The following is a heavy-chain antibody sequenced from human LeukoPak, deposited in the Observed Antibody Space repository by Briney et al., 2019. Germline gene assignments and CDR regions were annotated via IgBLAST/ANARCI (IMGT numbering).Heavy chain of an antibody. CDR3: ARVGDYDYVWGSYLYYFDY. J-gene: IGHJ4*02. Sequence: PSETLSLTCAVSGGSISSSNWWSWVRQPPGKGLEWIGEIYHSGSTNYNPSLKSRVTISVDTSKNQFSLKLSSVTAADTAVYYCARVGDYDYVWGSYLYYFDYWGQGTLVTVSS. CDR2: IYHSGST. V-gene: IGHV4-4*02. CDR1: GGSISSSNW. D-gene: IGHD3-16*01.